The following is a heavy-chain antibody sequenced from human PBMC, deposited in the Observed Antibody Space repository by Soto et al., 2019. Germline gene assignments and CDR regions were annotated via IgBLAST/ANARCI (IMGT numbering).Heavy chain of an antibody. Sequence: GESLKISCAASGFTFSSYAMSWVRQAPGKGLEWVSAISGSGGSTYYADSVKGRFTISRDNSKNTLYLQMNSLRAEDTAVYYCAKALEYSSLAKFDYWGQGTLVTVSS. D-gene: IGHD6-6*01. CDR2: ISGSGGST. CDR3: AKALEYSSLAKFDY. V-gene: IGHV3-23*01. J-gene: IGHJ4*02. CDR1: GFTFSSYA.